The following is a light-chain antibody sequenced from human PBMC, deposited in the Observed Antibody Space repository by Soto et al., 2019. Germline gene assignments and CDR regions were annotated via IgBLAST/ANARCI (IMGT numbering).Light chain of an antibody. CDR1: QGIKNF. V-gene: IGKV1-27*01. J-gene: IGKJ3*01. CDR3: QKCDSAPSA. CDR2: AAS. Sequence: DIQMTQSPSSLSASVGDRVTITCRASQGIKNFLAWYQQKPGEVPKLLIYAASTLQSGVPSRFSGSGSGTNFILTISSLQPEDAATYFCQKCDSAPSAFGPGTKVEIK.